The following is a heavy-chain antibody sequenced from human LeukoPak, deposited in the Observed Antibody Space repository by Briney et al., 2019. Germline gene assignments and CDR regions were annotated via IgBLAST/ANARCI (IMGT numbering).Heavy chain of an antibody. Sequence: GGSLRLSCAASGFTFSSYWMSWVRQAPGKGLEWVANIKQDGSEKYYVDSVKGRFTISRDNAKNSLYLQMNSLRAEDTAVYYCARVAVVSSGKGYFDLWGRGTLVTVSS. D-gene: IGHD3-22*01. CDR1: GFTFSSYW. V-gene: IGHV3-7*03. CDR2: IKQDGSEK. J-gene: IGHJ2*01. CDR3: ARVAVVSSGKGYFDL.